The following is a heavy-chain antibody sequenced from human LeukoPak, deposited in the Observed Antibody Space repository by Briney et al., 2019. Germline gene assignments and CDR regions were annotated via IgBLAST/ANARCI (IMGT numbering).Heavy chain of an antibody. CDR2: IYHSGST. J-gene: IGHJ4*02. CDR3: ARVSSHYDILTGYLFYFDY. V-gene: IGHV4-38-2*01. Sequence: SETLPLTCAVSCYYISSGYYWVWMRQPPGKGLEWIGSIYHSGSTYYNPSLKSRVTISVDTSKNQFSLKLSSVTAADTAVYYCARVSSHYDILTGYLFYFDYWGQGTLVTVSS. CDR1: CYYISSGYY. D-gene: IGHD3-9*01.